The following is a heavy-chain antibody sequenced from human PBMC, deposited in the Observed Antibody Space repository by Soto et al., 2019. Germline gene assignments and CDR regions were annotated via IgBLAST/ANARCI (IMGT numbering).Heavy chain of an antibody. D-gene: IGHD2-21*01. Sequence: SETLSLTCTVSGGSISSYYWSWIRQPPGKGLEWIGYIYYSGSTNYNPSLKSRVTISVDTSKNQFSLKLSSVTAADTAVYYCARGLYSDYFDFWGQGTLVTVSS. J-gene: IGHJ4*02. CDR3: ARGLYSDYFDF. CDR1: GGSISSYY. CDR2: IYYSGST. V-gene: IGHV4-59*01.